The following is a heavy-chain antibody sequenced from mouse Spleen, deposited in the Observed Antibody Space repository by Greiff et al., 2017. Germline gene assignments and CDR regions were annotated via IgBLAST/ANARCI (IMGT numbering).Heavy chain of an antibody. CDR2: ISGGGGNT. CDR3: ASQTGRYWYFDV. V-gene: IGHV5-9*01. Sequence: EVQRVESGGGLVKPGGSLKLSCAASGFTFSSYTMSWVRQTPEKRLEWVATISGGGGNTYYPDSVKGRFTISRDNAKNTLYLQMSSLRSEDTALYYCASQTGRYWYFDVWGTGTTVTVSS. D-gene: IGHD4-1*01. J-gene: IGHJ1*03. CDR1: GFTFSSYT.